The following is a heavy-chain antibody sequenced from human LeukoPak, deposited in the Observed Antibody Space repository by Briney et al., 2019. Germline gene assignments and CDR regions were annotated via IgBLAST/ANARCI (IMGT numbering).Heavy chain of an antibody. Sequence: GGSLRLSCAASGFTFSSYWMSWVRQAPGKGLEWVANIKQDGSEKYYVDSVKGRFTISRDNAKNSLYLQMNSLRAEDTAVYYCARDVTPSFYCSGGSCYSAPWGQGTLVTVSS. CDR1: GFTFSSYW. J-gene: IGHJ5*02. D-gene: IGHD2-15*01. CDR3: ARDVTPSFYCSGGSCYSAP. V-gene: IGHV3-7*01. CDR2: IKQDGSEK.